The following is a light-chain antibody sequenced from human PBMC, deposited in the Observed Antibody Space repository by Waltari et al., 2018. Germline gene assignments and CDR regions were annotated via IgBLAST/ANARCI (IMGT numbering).Light chain of an antibody. V-gene: IGLV1-51*01. CDR1: ISHIGNYH. CDR3: ATWDNSLSEVV. J-gene: IGLJ2*01. Sequence: QPVLTQPPSVSAAPGQTVTISCSGSISHIGNYHVFWYHQVPGAAPKLLIYDNNKRPSGIPDRFSASKSGTSATLGITGLQIGDEADYYCATWDNSLSEVVFGGGTKLTVL. CDR2: DNN.